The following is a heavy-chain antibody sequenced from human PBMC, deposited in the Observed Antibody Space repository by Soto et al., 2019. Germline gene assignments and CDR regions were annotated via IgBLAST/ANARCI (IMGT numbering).Heavy chain of an antibody. V-gene: IGHV4-39*01. CDR2: IYYSGST. CDR1: GGSISSSSYY. J-gene: IGHJ4*02. Sequence: QLQLQESGPGLVKPSETLSLTCTVSGGSISSSSYYWGWIRQPPGQGLEWIGSIYYSGSTYYNPSPKSRATISVDTSKNQFSLKLSSVTAADTAVYYCASLITIFGVVPPYYFDYWGQGTLVTVSS. CDR3: ASLITIFGVVPPYYFDY. D-gene: IGHD3-3*01.